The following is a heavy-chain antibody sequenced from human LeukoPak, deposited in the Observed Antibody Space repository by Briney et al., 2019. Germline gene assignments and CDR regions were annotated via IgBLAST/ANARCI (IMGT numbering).Heavy chain of an antibody. Sequence: GGSLRLSCAASGFTFSNCNMNWVRQAPGKGLEWVSDIDTSSSTIYYADSVKGRFTISRDSSKNTLYLQMNSLRAEDTAVYYCAREGSSRYYFDYWGQGTLVTVSS. V-gene: IGHV3-48*01. CDR1: GFTFSNCN. CDR2: IDTSSSTI. CDR3: AREGSSRYYFDY. D-gene: IGHD6-6*01. J-gene: IGHJ4*02.